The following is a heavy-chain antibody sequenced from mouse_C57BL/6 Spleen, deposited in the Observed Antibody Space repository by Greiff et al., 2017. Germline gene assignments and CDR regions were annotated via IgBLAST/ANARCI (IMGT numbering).Heavy chain of an antibody. Sequence: QVQLKQSGAELVRPGASVTLSCKASGYTFTDYEMHWVKQTPVHGLEWIGAIDPETGGTAYNQKFKGKAILTADKSSSTAYMELRSLTSEDSAVYYCTRGMINRYFDVWGTGTTVTVSS. CDR2: IDPETGGT. J-gene: IGHJ1*03. V-gene: IGHV1-15*01. CDR1: GYTFTDYE. D-gene: IGHD2-4*01. CDR3: TRGMINRYFDV.